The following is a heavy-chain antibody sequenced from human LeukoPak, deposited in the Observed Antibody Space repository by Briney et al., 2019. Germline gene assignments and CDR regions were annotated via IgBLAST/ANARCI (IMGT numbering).Heavy chain of an antibody. J-gene: IGHJ4*02. CDR3: ASYGGPYGTGYYFDY. D-gene: IGHD1-1*01. Sequence: PGGSLRLSCAASGFTFSSYGMNWVRQAPGKGLEWVSYISSSGSTIYYADSMKGRFTISRDNAKNSLYLQMNSLRAEDTAVYYCASYGGPYGTGYYFDYWGQGTLVTVSS. V-gene: IGHV3-48*03. CDR1: GFTFSSYG. CDR2: ISSSGSTI.